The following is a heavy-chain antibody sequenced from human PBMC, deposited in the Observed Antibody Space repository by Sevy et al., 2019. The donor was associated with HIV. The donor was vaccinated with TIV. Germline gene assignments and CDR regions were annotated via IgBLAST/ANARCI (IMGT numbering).Heavy chain of an antibody. Sequence: GESLKISCAASGFTFSSYAMSWVRQAPGKGLEWVSAISGSGGSTYYADSVKGRFTISRDNSKNTLYLQMNSLRAEDTALYYCAKDRPDYDFWSGYYTFDYYYYGMDVWGQGTTVTVSS. CDR2: ISGSGGST. CDR1: GFTFSSYA. CDR3: AKDRPDYDFWSGYYTFDYYYYGMDV. J-gene: IGHJ6*02. V-gene: IGHV3-23*01. D-gene: IGHD3-3*01.